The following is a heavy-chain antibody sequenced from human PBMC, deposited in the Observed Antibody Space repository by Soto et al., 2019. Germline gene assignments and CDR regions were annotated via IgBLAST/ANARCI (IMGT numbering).Heavy chain of an antibody. CDR1: GGSVRAPDW. CDR3: ARVRQGWSANNCYFDP. V-gene: IGHV4-4*02. J-gene: IGHJ5*01. Sequence: QVHLQESGPGLVAPSGTLSLTCTLSGGSVRAPDWWNWVRQSPDKGLEWIAEVHISGHSNYNPSPRSRVRVSIDCSKNQFYLNLKSVTAADTAIYYCARVRQGWSANNCYFDPWGQGTQVTISS. CDR2: VHISGHS. D-gene: IGHD1-1*01.